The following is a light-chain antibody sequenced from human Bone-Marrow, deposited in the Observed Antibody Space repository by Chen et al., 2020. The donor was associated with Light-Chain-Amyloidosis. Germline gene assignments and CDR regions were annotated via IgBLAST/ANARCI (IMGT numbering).Light chain of an antibody. CDR1: QDIYNY. Sequence: DIQMTQSPSSLSASVGDRVTISCRASQDIYNYLAWYQQKPGKVPKLLIYAASTLQSGVPSRFSGGGSGTEFTLTISSLQPEDGATYYCQKYDNVPPTFGRGTKVEIK. V-gene: IGKV1-27*01. CDR3: QKYDNVPPT. J-gene: IGKJ1*01. CDR2: AAS.